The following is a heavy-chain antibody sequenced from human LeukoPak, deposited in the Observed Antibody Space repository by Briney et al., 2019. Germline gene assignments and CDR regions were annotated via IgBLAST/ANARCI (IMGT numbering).Heavy chain of an antibody. CDR3: ARDTIPYCSGGSCSRWHY. Sequence: GGSLRLSCAGSGFTFSSYWTHWVRQAPGKGLVWVSRIHSDGSSTSYADSVKGRFTISRDNAKNTLYLQMNSLRVEDTAVYYCARDTIPYCSGGSCSRWHYWGQGTLVTVSS. CDR1: GFTFSSYW. V-gene: IGHV3-74*01. CDR2: IHSDGSST. J-gene: IGHJ4*02. D-gene: IGHD2-15*01.